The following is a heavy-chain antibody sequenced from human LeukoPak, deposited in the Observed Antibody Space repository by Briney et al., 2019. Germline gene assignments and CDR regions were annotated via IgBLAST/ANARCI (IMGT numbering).Heavy chain of an antibody. Sequence: GRSLRLSCAASGFTFSSYGMHWVRQAPGKGLEWVAVIWYDGSNKYYADSVKGRFTISRDNSKNTLYLQMNSLRAEDTAVYYCASVDCSSTSCYIPYYYGMDVWGQGTTVTVSS. CDR1: GFTFSSYG. V-gene: IGHV3-33*01. J-gene: IGHJ6*02. CDR2: IWYDGSNK. D-gene: IGHD2-2*02. CDR3: ASVDCSSTSCYIPYYYGMDV.